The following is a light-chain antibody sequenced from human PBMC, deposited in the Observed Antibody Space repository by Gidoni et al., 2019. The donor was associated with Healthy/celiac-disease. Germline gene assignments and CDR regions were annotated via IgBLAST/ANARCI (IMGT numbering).Light chain of an antibody. V-gene: IGLV3-9*01. CDR2: RDS. Sequence: SYELTPPLSVSVALGQTARITCGGTNIGSKTVHWYPQKPGQAPVLVIYRDSNRPSGIPERFSGSNSGNTATLTISRAQAGDEADYYCQVCDSSTVVFGGGTKLTVL. J-gene: IGLJ2*01. CDR3: QVCDSSTVV. CDR1: NIGSKT.